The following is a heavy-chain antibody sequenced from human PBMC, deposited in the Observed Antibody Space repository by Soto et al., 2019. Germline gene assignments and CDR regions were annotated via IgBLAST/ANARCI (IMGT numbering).Heavy chain of an antibody. CDR3: ARGDSCSSTSCYNWFDP. CDR2: IIPIFGTA. D-gene: IGHD2-2*01. Sequence: QVQLVQSGAEVKKPGSSVKVSCKASGGTFSSYAISWVRQAPGQGLEWMGGIIPIFGTANYAQKFQGRVTITADESTSTAYMELSSLRSDDTAVYYCARGDSCSSTSCYNWFDPWGQGTLVTVSS. V-gene: IGHV1-69*01. CDR1: GGTFSSYA. J-gene: IGHJ5*02.